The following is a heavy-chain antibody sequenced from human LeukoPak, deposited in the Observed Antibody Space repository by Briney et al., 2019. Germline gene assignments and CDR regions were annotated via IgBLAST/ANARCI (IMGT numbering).Heavy chain of an antibody. CDR1: GFTFSTYA. CDR2: ISNDATKK. Sequence: GGSLRLSCAASGFTFSTYAMHWVRQAPGKGLEWVAVISNDATKKYYADSVKGRSTISRDNSERTLYLQMNSLRAEDTAVYYCARDRYGYIGYFDYWGQGTLVTVSS. V-gene: IGHV3-30*03. CDR3: ARDRYGYIGYFDY. D-gene: IGHD5-18*01. J-gene: IGHJ4*02.